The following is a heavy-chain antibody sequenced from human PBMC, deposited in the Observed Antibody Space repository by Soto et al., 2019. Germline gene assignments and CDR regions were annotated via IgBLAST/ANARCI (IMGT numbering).Heavy chain of an antibody. J-gene: IGHJ6*04. V-gene: IGHV4-34*01. CDR1: GGSFSGYY. CDR3: ARGPLTTISV. CDR2: INHSGST. Sequence: SETLSLTCAVYGGSFSGYYWSWIRQPPGKGLEWIGEINHSGSTNYNPSLKSRVTISVDTSKNQFSLKLSSVTAADTAVYYCARGPLTTISVRGKGTTVTVSS.